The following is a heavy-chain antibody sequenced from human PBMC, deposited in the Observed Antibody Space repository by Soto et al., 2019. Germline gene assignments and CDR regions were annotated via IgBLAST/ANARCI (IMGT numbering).Heavy chain of an antibody. D-gene: IGHD6-13*01. CDR2: IYYSGST. CDR3: AIRHRSSWFFYQ. Sequence: QVQLQESGPGLVKPSETLSLTCTVSGGSISTYYWSWIRQPPGKGLEWIGYIYYSGSTNYNPSLKSRVNISGDTSKNQLSLQRSSVTAADPAVYYFAIRHRSSWFFYQWGQGTLVTVSS. CDR1: GGSISTYY. V-gene: IGHV4-59*08. J-gene: IGHJ4*02.